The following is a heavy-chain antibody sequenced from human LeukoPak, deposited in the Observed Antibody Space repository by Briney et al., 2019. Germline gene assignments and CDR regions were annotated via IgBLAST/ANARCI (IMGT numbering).Heavy chain of an antibody. CDR2: IYYSGST. Sequence: SETLSLTCTVSGGSISSYYWSWIRQPPGKGLEWIGYIYYSGSTNYNPSLKSRVTISVDTSKNQFSLKLSSVTAADTAVYYCARGGNDFWSGYSDYWGQGTLVTVSS. V-gene: IGHV4-59*01. D-gene: IGHD3-3*01. CDR3: ARGGNDFWSGYSDY. CDR1: GGSISSYY. J-gene: IGHJ4*02.